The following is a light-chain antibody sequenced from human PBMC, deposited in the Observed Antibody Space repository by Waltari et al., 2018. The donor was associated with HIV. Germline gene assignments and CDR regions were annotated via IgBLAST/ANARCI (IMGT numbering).Light chain of an antibody. CDR1: ISDIGLYDF. Sequence: QSALAQPASVAGSPGQSITISCTGSISDIGLYDFVSWYQQYHGKAPRFLIFSVSSRPSGISDRFSGFKSHNTATLTISDLQPEDEADYYCSSLTLTHSVLFGGGTRLTVL. CDR2: SVS. V-gene: IGLV2-14*03. CDR3: SSLTLTHSVL. J-gene: IGLJ3*02.